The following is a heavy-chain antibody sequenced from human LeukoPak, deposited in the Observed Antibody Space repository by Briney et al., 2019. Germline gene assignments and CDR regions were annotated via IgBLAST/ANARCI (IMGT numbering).Heavy chain of an antibody. Sequence: SETLSLTCTVSGGSLSTYYWSWIRQPPGKGLEWIGYIYYSGSTNYNPSLKSRVTISVDTSKNQFSLKLSSVTAADTAVYYCASPDGYGRTFDYWGQGTLVTVSS. V-gene: IGHV4-59*08. J-gene: IGHJ4*02. CDR2: IYYSGST. CDR1: GGSLSTYY. D-gene: IGHD5-24*01. CDR3: ASPDGYGRTFDY.